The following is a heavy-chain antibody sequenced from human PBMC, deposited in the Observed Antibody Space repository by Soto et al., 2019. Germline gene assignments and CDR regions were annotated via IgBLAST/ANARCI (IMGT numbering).Heavy chain of an antibody. J-gene: IGHJ6*02. CDR3: AKDPSGGWFGALLGYYYYGMDV. D-gene: IGHD3-10*01. CDR1: GFTFSSYA. Sequence: EVQLLESGGGLVQPGGSLRLSCAASGFTFSSYAMSWVRQAPGKGLEWVSAISGSGGSTYYADSVKGRFTISRDNSKNTLYLQMNSLRAEDTAVYYCAKDPSGGWFGALLGYYYYGMDVWGQGTTVTVSS. V-gene: IGHV3-23*01. CDR2: ISGSGGST.